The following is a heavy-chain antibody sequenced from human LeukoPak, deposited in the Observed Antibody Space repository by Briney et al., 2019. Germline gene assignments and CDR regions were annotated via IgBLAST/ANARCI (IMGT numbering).Heavy chain of an antibody. V-gene: IGHV1-2*02. CDR2: INPNSGGT. CDR3: ARDPRITMSTDY. Sequence: ASVKVSCKASGGTFSSYDINWVRQAPGQGLEWMGWINPNSGGTNYAQKFQGRVTMTRDTSISTAYMELSRLRSDDTAVYYCARDPRITMSTDYWXQG. D-gene: IGHD3-10*02. J-gene: IGHJ4*02. CDR1: GGTFSSYD.